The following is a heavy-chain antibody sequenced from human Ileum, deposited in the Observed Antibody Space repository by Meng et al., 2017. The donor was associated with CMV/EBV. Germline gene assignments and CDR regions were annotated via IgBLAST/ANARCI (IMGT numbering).Heavy chain of an antibody. J-gene: IGHJ4*02. CDR2: IYNSGST. CDR1: GASIRSYY. CDR3: AREMSSCSNSIRYGVDS. D-gene: IGHD2-2*01. V-gene: IGHV4-4*07. Sequence: QVQLQASGPGLVKPSGTLSLTCTVSGASIRSYYWSWIRQPAGKGLEWIGRIYNSGSTNYNLSLKSRVTMSVDTSKNQFSLKLTSVTAADTAIYYCAREMSSCSNSIRYGVDSWGQGTLVTVSS.